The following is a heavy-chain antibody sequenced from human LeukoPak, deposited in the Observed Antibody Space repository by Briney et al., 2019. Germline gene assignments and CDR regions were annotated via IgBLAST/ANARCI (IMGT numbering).Heavy chain of an antibody. CDR2: ISSTSGSM. J-gene: IGHJ4*02. V-gene: IGHV3-48*01. CDR3: ARDHVATNLDY. CDR1: GFTFTTYG. Sequence: GSLRLSCAASGFTFTTYGMNWVRQAPGKGLEWVSYISSTSGSMYYADSVKGRFTISRDNAKNSLYLQMNSLRAEDTAVYYCARDHVATNLDYWGQGTLVTVSS. D-gene: IGHD5-24*01.